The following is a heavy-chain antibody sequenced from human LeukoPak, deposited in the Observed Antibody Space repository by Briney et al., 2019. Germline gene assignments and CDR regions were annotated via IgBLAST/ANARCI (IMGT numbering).Heavy chain of an antibody. CDR3: AKDEVPHYYYYGMDV. V-gene: IGHV3-23*01. CDR2: ISGSGGST. Sequence: PGGSLRLSCAASGFTFSSYAMSWVRQAPGKGLERVSAISGSGGSTYYADSVKGRFTISRDNSKNTLYLQMNSLRAEDTAVYYCAKDEVPHYYYYGMDVWGQGTTVTVSS. D-gene: IGHD1-1*01. CDR1: GFTFSSYA. J-gene: IGHJ6*02.